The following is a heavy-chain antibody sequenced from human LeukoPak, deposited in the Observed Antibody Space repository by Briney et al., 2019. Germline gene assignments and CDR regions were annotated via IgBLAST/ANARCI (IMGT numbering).Heavy chain of an antibody. CDR2: IWYDGSNK. J-gene: IGHJ4*02. V-gene: IGHV3-33*06. D-gene: IGHD6-13*01. CDR3: AKDHRVAAARYYFDY. Sequence: PGGSLRLSCAASGFTFSSYGMHWVRQAPGKGLEWVAVIWYDGSNKYYADSVKGRFTISRDNSKNTLYLQMNSLRADDTAVYYCAKDHRVAAARYYFDYWGQGTLVTVSS. CDR1: GFTFSSYG.